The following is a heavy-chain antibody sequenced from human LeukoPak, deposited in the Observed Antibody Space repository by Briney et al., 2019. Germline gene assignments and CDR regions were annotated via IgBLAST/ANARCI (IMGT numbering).Heavy chain of an antibody. CDR2: INHSGST. V-gene: IGHV4-34*01. CDR1: GGSFSGYY. Sequence: SETLSLTCAVYGGSFSGYYWSWIRQPPGKGLEWIGEINHSGSTNYNPSLKSRVTISVDTSKNQFSLKLSSVTAADTAVYYCARAEYWYFDLWGRGTLVTVSS. J-gene: IGHJ2*01. D-gene: IGHD1-14*01. CDR3: ARAEYWYFDL.